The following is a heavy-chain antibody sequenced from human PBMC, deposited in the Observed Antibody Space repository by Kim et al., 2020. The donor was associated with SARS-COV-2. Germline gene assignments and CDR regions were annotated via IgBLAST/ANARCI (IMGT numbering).Heavy chain of an antibody. CDR1: GGSISSYY. CDR3: SRLLRKWFDP. CDR2: IYYSGST. V-gene: IGHV4-59*08. Sequence: SETLSLTCTVSGGSISSYYWSWIRQPPGKGLEWIGYIYYSGSTNYNPSLKSRVTISVDTSKNQFSLKLSSVTAADTAVYYCSRLLRKWFDPWGQGTLVTV. D-gene: IGHD3-9*01. J-gene: IGHJ5*02.